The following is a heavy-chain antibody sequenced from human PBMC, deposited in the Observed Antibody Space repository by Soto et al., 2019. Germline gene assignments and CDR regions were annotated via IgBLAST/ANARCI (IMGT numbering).Heavy chain of an antibody. CDR2: ISSTTNYI. CDR1: GFTFTRDS. Sequence: GGSLRLSCAASGFTFTRDSMNWVRQAPGKGLEWVSSISSTTNYIYYGDSMKGRFTISRDNAKNSLYLEMNSLRAEDTAVYYCARESEDLTSNFDYWGQGTLVTVSS. J-gene: IGHJ4*02. CDR3: ARESEDLTSNFDY. V-gene: IGHV3-21*06.